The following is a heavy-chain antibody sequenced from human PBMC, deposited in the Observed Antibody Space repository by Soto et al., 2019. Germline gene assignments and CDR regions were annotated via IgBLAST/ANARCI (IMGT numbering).Heavy chain of an antibody. CDR2: ISYDGSNK. CDR3: AKDSGDYAVYYYYGMDV. CDR1: GFTFSSYG. Sequence: GGSLRLSCAASGFTFSSYGMHWVRQAPGKGLEWVAVISYDGSNKYYADSVKGRFTISRDNSKNTLYLQMNSLRAEDTAVYYCAKDSGDYAVYYYYGMDVWDQGTTVTVSS. V-gene: IGHV3-30*18. D-gene: IGHD4-17*01. J-gene: IGHJ6*02.